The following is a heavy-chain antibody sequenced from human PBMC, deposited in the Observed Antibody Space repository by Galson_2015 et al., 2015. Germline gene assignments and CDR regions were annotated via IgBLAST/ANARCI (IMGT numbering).Heavy chain of an antibody. Sequence: SLRLSCAASGFTFSSYWMHWVRHAPGKGLVWVSRINSDGSSTSYADSVKGRFTISRDNAKNTLYLQMNSLRAEDTAVYYCARTRYSSSSYYFDYWGQGTLVTVSS. CDR1: GFTFSSYW. J-gene: IGHJ4*02. D-gene: IGHD6-6*01. CDR2: INSDGSST. V-gene: IGHV3-74*01. CDR3: ARTRYSSSSYYFDY.